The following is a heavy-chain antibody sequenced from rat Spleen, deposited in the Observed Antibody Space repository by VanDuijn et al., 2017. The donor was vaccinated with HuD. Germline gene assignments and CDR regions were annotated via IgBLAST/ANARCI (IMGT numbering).Heavy chain of an antibody. CDR1: GITFTNYW. Sequence: EVQLVESGGGLVQPGMSLRLSCVTSGITFTNYWMTWIRQAPGKGLEWIASITNGDGIPYYLVSVKGRFTISRDDAKNSLYLQMNSLRSEDTATYYCSPLPGSNLDYWGQGVMVTVSP. CDR3: SPLPGSNLDY. J-gene: IGHJ2*01. D-gene: IGHD1-4*01. CDR2: ITNGDGIP. V-gene: IGHV5-31*01.